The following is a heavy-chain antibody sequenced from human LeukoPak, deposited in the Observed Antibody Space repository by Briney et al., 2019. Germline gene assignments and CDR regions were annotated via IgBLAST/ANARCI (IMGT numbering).Heavy chain of an antibody. CDR3: ARRDTSSGWSFDS. J-gene: IGHJ4*02. Sequence: SETLSLTCTVSGGSIGNYHWSWIRQPAGKGLEWIGQIHSSGSTNYNPPLKSRDSTSIDTTEDQVSLTIRSVTVADTALYYCARRDTSSGWSFDSWGQGTLVTVAS. D-gene: IGHD6-19*01. CDR2: IHSSGST. V-gene: IGHV4-4*07. CDR1: GGSIGNYH.